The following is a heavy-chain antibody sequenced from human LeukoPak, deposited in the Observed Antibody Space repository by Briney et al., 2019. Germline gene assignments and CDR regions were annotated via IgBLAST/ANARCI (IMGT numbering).Heavy chain of an antibody. D-gene: IGHD3-10*01. CDR1: GFTFSSYA. Sequence: GGSLRLSCAASGFTFSSYAMSWVRQAPGKGLEWVSAISGSGSSTYYADSVKGRFTISRDNSKNTLYLYMNSLRAEDTAVYYCAKAPLVRGVLVRPNLDYWGQGTLVTVSS. CDR2: ISGSGSST. V-gene: IGHV3-23*01. J-gene: IGHJ4*02. CDR3: AKAPLVRGVLVRPNLDY.